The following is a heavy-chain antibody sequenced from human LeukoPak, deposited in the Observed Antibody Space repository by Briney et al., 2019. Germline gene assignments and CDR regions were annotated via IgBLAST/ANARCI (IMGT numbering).Heavy chain of an antibody. CDR2: IWYDGSNK. J-gene: IGHJ6*02. Sequence: GGSLRLSCAASGFTFSSYGMHWVRQAPGKGLEWVAVIWYDGSNKYYADSVKGRFTISRDNSKNTLYLQMNSLRAEDTAVYYCARRNREYYYYYGMDVWGQGTMVTVSS. CDR3: ARRNREYYYYYGMDV. CDR1: GFTFSSYG. D-gene: IGHD1-14*01. V-gene: IGHV3-33*01.